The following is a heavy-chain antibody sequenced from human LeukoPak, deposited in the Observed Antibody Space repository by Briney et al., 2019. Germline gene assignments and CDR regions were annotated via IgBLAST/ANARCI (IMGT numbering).Heavy chain of an antibody. CDR2: VYHSGSI. V-gene: IGHV4-59*01. J-gene: IGHJ4*02. Sequence: SETLSLTYTVSGGSISSYSWNWIRQSPGKGLEWIGRVYHSGSINYNPSLKSRVTISVDTSKNQFSLNLSSVTAADTAVYYCVSSYGGYVLDYWGQGTLVFVSS. D-gene: IGHD5-12*01. CDR1: GGSISSYS. CDR3: VSSYGGYVLDY.